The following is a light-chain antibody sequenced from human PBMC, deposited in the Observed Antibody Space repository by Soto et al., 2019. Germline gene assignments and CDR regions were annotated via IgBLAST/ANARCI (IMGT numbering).Light chain of an antibody. V-gene: IGKV3-15*01. CDR1: RSVSSN. CDR3: QQYNNWPIT. J-gene: IGKJ5*01. CDR2: GAS. Sequence: ELVMTQSPVTLSVSPGERATLSCRASRSVSSNLAWYQQKPGQAPRLLIYGASARATGIPARFRGSGSGTDFTLTISSLQSEDFAVYYCQQYNNWPITFGQGTRLEIK.